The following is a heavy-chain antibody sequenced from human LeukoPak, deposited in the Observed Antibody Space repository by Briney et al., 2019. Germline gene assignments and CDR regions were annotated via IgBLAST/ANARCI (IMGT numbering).Heavy chain of an antibody. D-gene: IGHD5-24*01. Sequence: GGSLRLSCAASGLTFQNTWMHWIRQAPGEGLVWVSRIINDGITTTYADSVKGRFTISRDNAKKTLYLQMDSLRADDTAVYYCAADGEYAFLVWVQGTMVTVSS. V-gene: IGHV3-74*01. J-gene: IGHJ3*01. CDR3: AADGEYAFLV. CDR1: GLTFQNTW. CDR2: IINDGITT.